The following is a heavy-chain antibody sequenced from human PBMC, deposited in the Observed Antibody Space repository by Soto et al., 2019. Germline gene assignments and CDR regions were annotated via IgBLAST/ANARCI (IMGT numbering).Heavy chain of an antibody. V-gene: IGHV4-59*01. D-gene: IGHD6-6*01. Sequence: SETLSLTCSVSGGSIRTYYWNWIRQPPGGGLEWIAYIHYSGVTNYSPSLRGRVSISIDRSNNEFSLKVSSVTAADTAVYYCARDRAEGRSSTPAGGMDVWGPGTTVTVSS. CDR1: GGSIRTYY. CDR3: ARDRAEGRSSTPAGGMDV. J-gene: IGHJ6*02. CDR2: IHYSGVT.